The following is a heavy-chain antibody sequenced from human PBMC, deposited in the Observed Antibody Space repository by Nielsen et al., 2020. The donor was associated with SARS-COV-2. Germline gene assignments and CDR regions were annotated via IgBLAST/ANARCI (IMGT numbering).Heavy chain of an antibody. CDR3: AKLYSSSYGDY. Sequence: GGSLRLSCAASGFTFDDYAMHWVRQAPGKGLEWVSGISWNSGSIGDADSVKGRFTISRDNAKNSLYLQMNSLRAEDTALYYCAKLYSSSYGDYWGQGTLVTVSS. CDR1: GFTFDDYA. J-gene: IGHJ4*02. V-gene: IGHV3-9*01. CDR2: ISWNSGSI. D-gene: IGHD6-6*01.